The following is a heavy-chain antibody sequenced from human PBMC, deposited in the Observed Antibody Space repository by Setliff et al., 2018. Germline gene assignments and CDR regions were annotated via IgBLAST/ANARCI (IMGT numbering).Heavy chain of an antibody. CDR1: GYTFSNYG. D-gene: IGHD3-10*01. CDR2: VTVYNGNT. Sequence: AASVKVSCKASGYTFSNYGVTWVRQAPGQGLEWMGWVTVYNGNTKYAQNLQGRLTLTTDICTSTAYMELGSLTTDDTAVYYCARVESMVRGKNILRHFDYWGQGIQVTSPQ. CDR3: ARVESMVRGKNILRHFDY. J-gene: IGHJ4*02. V-gene: IGHV1-18*01.